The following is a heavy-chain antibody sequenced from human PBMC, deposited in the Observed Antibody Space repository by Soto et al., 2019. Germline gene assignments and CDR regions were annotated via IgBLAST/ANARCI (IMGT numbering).Heavy chain of an antibody. J-gene: IGHJ4*02. CDR3: ARDRDYYDSSGYFDY. CDR1: GYTFTRYG. CDR2: TSAYNGNT. V-gene: IGHV1-18*01. Sequence: DSGKISCKRAGYTFTRYGISWVRQAPGQGLEWMGWTSAYNGNTNYAQKLQGRVTMTTDTSTSTAYMELRSLRSDDTAVYYCARDRDYYDSSGYFDYWGQGTLVTVSS. D-gene: IGHD3-22*01.